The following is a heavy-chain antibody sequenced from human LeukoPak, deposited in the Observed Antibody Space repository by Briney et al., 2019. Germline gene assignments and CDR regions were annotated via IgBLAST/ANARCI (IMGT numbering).Heavy chain of an antibody. Sequence: SVKVSCKASGGTFSSYAISWVRQAPGQGLEWMGGIIPIFGTANYAQKFQGRVTITADESTSTAYMELSSLRSEDTAVYYCAGEVAATLFFDSWGQGTLVTVSS. J-gene: IGHJ4*02. D-gene: IGHD2-15*01. CDR2: IIPIFGTA. CDR3: AGEVAATLFFDS. V-gene: IGHV1-69*13. CDR1: GGTFSSYA.